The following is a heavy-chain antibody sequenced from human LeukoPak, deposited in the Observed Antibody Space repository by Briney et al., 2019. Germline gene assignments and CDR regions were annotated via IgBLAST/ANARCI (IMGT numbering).Heavy chain of an antibody. Sequence: SETLPLTCTVSGGSISSYYWSWIRQPPGKGLEWIGYIYYSGSTNYNPSLKSRVTISVDTSKNQFSLKLSSVTAADTAVYYCARDGDYGDYVDYWGQGTLVTVSS. CDR2: IYYSGST. J-gene: IGHJ4*02. V-gene: IGHV4-59*12. CDR3: ARDGDYGDYVDY. CDR1: GGSISSYY. D-gene: IGHD4-17*01.